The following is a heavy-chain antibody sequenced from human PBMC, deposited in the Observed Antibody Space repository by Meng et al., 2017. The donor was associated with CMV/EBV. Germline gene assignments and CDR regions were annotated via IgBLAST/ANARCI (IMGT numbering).Heavy chain of an antibody. J-gene: IGHJ6*02. CDR1: VGTFSSYA. Sequence: SVKVSCKASVGTFSSYAISWVRQAPGQGLEWMGGIIPIFGTANYAQKFQGRVTITTDESTSTAYMELSSLRSEDTAVYYCARRYYDFWSGYYLDYYYYGMDVWGQGTTVTVSS. CDR2: IIPIFGTA. CDR3: ARRYYDFWSGYYLDYYYYGMDV. V-gene: IGHV1-69*05. D-gene: IGHD3-3*01.